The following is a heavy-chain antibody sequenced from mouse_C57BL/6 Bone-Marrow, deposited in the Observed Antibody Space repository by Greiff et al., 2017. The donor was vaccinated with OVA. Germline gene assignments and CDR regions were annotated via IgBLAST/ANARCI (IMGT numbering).Heavy chain of an antibody. CDR1: GYTFTSYW. V-gene: IGHV1-59*01. J-gene: IGHJ1*03. D-gene: IGHD1-1*01. Sequence: QVQLQQSGAELVRPGTSVKLSCKASGYTFTSYWMHWVKQRPGQGLEWIGVIDPSDSYTNYNQKFKGKATLTVDTSSSTAYMQLSSRTSEDSAVYYCARSDYGSSYPWYFDVWGTGTTVTVSS. CDR2: IDPSDSYT. CDR3: ARSDYGSSYPWYFDV.